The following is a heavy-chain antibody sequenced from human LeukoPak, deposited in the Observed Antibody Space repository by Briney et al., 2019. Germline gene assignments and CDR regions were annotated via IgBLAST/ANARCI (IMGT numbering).Heavy chain of an antibody. D-gene: IGHD1-20*01. J-gene: IGHJ4*02. CDR3: ARTNWNPSYLERVYYFDY. CDR1: GYTFTSYY. Sequence: ASVKVSCKASGYTFTSYYMHWVRQAPGQGLEWMGIINPSGGSTSYAQKFQGRVTMTRDTSTSTVYMELSSLRSEDTAVYYCARTNWNPSYLERVYYFDYWGQGTLVTVSS. CDR2: INPSGGST. V-gene: IGHV1-46*01.